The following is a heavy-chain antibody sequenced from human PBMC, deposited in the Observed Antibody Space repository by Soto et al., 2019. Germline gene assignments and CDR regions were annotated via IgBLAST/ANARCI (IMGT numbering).Heavy chain of an antibody. D-gene: IGHD4-17*01. CDR2: ISGSGDYT. CDR1: GFTFSTSG. V-gene: IGHV3-23*01. Sequence: EVQLLESGGGLVQPGGSLRLSCAASGFTFSTSGMSWVRQALGKGLEWVSSISGSGDYTNYADSVKGRFTISRDNSKNTLYLQINSLTAEDTAVYYCANHGGFDIWGQGTMVAVSS. CDR3: ANHGGFDI. J-gene: IGHJ3*02.